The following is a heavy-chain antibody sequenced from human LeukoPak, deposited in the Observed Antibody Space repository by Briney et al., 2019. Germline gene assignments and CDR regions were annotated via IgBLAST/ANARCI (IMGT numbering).Heavy chain of an antibody. CDR1: GFTFSSYS. Sequence: PGGTLRLSCAASGFTFSSYSMNWVRQAPGKGLEWVSSISSSSSYIYYADSVKGRFTISRDNAKNSLYLQMNSLRAEDTAVYYCASVVGYCSRTSCYNRHDYWGQGTLVTVSS. D-gene: IGHD2-2*02. CDR3: ASVVGYCSRTSCYNRHDY. CDR2: ISSSSSYI. J-gene: IGHJ4*02. V-gene: IGHV3-21*01.